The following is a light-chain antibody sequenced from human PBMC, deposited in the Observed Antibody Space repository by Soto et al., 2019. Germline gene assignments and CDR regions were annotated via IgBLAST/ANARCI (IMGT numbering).Light chain of an antibody. CDR3: QQYGSSPS. CDR1: QSISSY. Sequence: DIQMTQSPCSLSASVGEGVTITCRASQSISSYLNWYQQKPGKAPKLLIYAASSLQSGVPSRFSGSGSGTDFTLTISRLDPEDFAVYYCQQYGSSPSFGQGTKVDIK. J-gene: IGKJ1*01. V-gene: IGKV1-39*01. CDR2: AAS.